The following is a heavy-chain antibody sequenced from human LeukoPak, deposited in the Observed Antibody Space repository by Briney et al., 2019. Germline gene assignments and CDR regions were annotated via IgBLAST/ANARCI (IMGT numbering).Heavy chain of an antibody. J-gene: IGHJ4*02. CDR1: GFTFSSYG. D-gene: IGHD2-15*01. V-gene: IGHV3-33*01. CDR3: ARDLRGGPIGGFDY. CDR2: IWYDGSNK. Sequence: GGSLRLSCAASGFTFSSYGMHWVRQAPGKGLEWVAVIWYDGSNKYYADSVKGRFTISRDNSKNTLYLQMNSLRAEDTAVYYCARDLRGGPIGGFDYWGQGTLVTVSS.